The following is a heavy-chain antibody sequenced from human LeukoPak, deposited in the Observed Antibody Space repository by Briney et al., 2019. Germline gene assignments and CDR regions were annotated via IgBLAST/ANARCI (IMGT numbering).Heavy chain of an antibody. CDR1: GFTFSSYA. CDR3: FQQWLVWGGDAFDI. J-gene: IGHJ3*02. Sequence: GGSLRLSCAASGFTFSSYAMSWVRQAPGKGLEWVSAISGSGGNTYYADSVKGRFTISRDNSKNTLYLQMNSLRAEDTAVYYCFQQWLVWGGDAFDIWGQGTMVTVSS. V-gene: IGHV3-23*01. CDR2: ISGSGGNT. D-gene: IGHD6-19*01.